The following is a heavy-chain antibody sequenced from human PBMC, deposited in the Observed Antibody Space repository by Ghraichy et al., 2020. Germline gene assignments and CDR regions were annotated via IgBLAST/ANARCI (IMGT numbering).Heavy chain of an antibody. D-gene: IGHD6-13*01. CDR1: GGSINSGDYY. V-gene: IGHV4-30-4*01. CDR2: IYYSGTT. Sequence: SCTVSGGSINSGDYYWTWIRQPPGKGLEWIGYIYYSGTTYYDPSLKSRVTISIDTSKNQFSLKLNSVTAPDTAVYYCARDLAGHDAFDIWGQGTMVTVSS. J-gene: IGHJ3*02. CDR3: ARDLAGHDAFDI.